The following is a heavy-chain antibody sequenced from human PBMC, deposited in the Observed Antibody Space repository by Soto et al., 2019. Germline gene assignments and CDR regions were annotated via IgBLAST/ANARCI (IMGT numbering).Heavy chain of an antibody. CDR2: ISYDGNNK. Sequence: PCRSLRLSCEASGFTFISYGRHCVLQAPGKGLEWVAVISYDGNNKYYADSVKGRFTISRDNSKNTMYLQMNSLRPEDTAVYYCARQXIPMIMGGMXXXDVXGQGTTVTVSS. CDR3: ARQXIPMIMGGMXXXDV. CDR1: GFTFISYG. D-gene: IGHD3-22*01. J-gene: IGHJ6*02. V-gene: IGHV3-30*03.